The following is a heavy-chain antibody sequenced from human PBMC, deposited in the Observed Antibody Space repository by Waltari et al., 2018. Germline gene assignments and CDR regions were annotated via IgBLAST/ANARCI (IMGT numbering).Heavy chain of an antibody. CDR2: LIPIFLTA. Sequence: QVQLVQSGAEVRKPGSSVKVSCTRSGGTFSRFSISWVRLAPGQGLEWMGGLIPIFLTANYEQKFEGRLTIDADEATSTVYMELSGLTSDDTAVYYCADCGGDCPHWGQGTLVTVSS. D-gene: IGHD2-21*01. CDR1: GGTFSRFS. CDR3: ADCGGDCPH. V-gene: IGHV1-69*01. J-gene: IGHJ4*02.